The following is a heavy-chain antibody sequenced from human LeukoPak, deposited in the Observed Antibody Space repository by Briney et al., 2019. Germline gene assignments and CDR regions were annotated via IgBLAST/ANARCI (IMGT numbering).Heavy chain of an antibody. D-gene: IGHD3-3*01. CDR2: GSESGGT. CDR1: GGSLNGHY. V-gene: IGHV4-34*01. Sequence: PSETLSLTCAVYGGSLNGHYWSWIRQPPGKGLEWIGEGSESGGTKFNPSLKNRVTISADTSKNQFSLKLNSVTAADTAVYYCAKNGQSGFSFDPWGQGTLVTVSS. CDR3: AKNGQSGFSFDP. J-gene: IGHJ5*02.